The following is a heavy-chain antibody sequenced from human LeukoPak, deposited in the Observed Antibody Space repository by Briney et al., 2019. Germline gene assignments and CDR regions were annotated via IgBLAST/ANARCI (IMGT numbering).Heavy chain of an antibody. CDR3: ASGGYCSSTSCYRAWFDP. Sequence: GGSLRLSCAASGFTFGNYGMHWVRQAPGKGLEWVTFIRYDGSNKYSADSVKGRFTISRDNSRNTLYLQMNSLRPEDTAVYYCASGGYCSSTSCYRAWFDPWGQGTLVTVSS. J-gene: IGHJ5*02. CDR1: GFTFGNYG. CDR2: IRYDGSNK. V-gene: IGHV3-30*02. D-gene: IGHD2-2*01.